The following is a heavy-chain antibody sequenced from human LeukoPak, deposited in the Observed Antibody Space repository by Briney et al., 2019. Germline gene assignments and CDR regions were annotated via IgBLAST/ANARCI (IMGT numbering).Heavy chain of an antibody. D-gene: IGHD6-19*01. CDR3: AKGASVAGYYYFHY. Sequence: PGGSLRLSCAASGFTFSSYAMSWVRQAPGKGLEWVSAISGSGGSTYYADSVKGRVTISRDNSKKKLYLQMNSLRAEDTAVYYCAKGASVAGYYYFHYWGQGTLVTVSS. CDR1: GFTFSSYA. CDR2: ISGSGGST. V-gene: IGHV3-23*01. J-gene: IGHJ4*02.